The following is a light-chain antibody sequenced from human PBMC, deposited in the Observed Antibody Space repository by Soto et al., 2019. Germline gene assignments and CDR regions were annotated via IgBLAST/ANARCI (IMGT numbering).Light chain of an antibody. V-gene: IGKV1-5*01. CDR1: QSISSW. CDR3: QQYDYLPLT. Sequence: DIQMTQSPSTLSASVGDRVTITCRASQSISSWLAWYQQKPGKAPKLLIYDASSLESGVPSRFSGSGSGTEFTLTISSLQPDDFATYYCQQYDYLPLTFGGGTRVEIK. CDR2: DAS. J-gene: IGKJ4*01.